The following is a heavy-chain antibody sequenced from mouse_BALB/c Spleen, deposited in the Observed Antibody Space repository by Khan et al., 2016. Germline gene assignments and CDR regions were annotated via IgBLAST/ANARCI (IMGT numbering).Heavy chain of an antibody. V-gene: IGHV1-80*01. D-gene: IGHD1-1*01. CDR1: GYAFSSYW. Sequence: QVQLKQSGAELVRPGSSVKISCKASGYAFSSYWMNWVKQRPGQGLEWIGQIYPGDGDTNYNGKFKGKATLTADKSSSTAYMQLSSLTSEDSAVSFCAIDYYGSDFAYWGHGTTLTVSS. CDR3: AIDYYGSDFAY. J-gene: IGHJ2*01. CDR2: IYPGDGDT.